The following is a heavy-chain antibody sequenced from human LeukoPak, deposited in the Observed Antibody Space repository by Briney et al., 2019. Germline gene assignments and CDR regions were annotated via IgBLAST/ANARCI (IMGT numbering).Heavy chain of an antibody. CDR2: IYYSGST. CDR1: GGSISSSSYY. D-gene: IGHD3-10*01. CDR3: ARDTPYGSGSYYNRGGFDP. J-gene: IGHJ5*02. Sequence: SETLSLTCTVSGGSISSSSYYWGWIRQPPGKGLEWIGSIYYSGSTYYNPSLKSRVTISVDTSKNQFSLKLSSVTAADTAVYYCARDTPYGSGSYYNRGGFDPWGQGTLVTVSS. V-gene: IGHV4-39*07.